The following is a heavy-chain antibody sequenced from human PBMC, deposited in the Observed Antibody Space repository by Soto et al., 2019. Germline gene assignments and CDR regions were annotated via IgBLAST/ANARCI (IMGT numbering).Heavy chain of an antibody. D-gene: IGHD1-26*01. Sequence: QVQLVESGGGVVQPGRSLRLSCAASGFTFSSYAMHWVRQAPGKGLEWVALISYDGSNKYYADSVKGRFTFSRDNSKNTLYLQMNSLRAEDTAVYYCAKDIGSGSYYSAESLGHWGQGIMVTVSS. CDR1: GFTFSSYA. V-gene: IGHV3-30*18. J-gene: IGHJ4*02. CDR3: AKDIGSGSYYSAESLGH. CDR2: ISYDGSNK.